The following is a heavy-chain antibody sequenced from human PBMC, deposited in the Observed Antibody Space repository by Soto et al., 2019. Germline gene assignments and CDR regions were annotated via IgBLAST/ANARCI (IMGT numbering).Heavy chain of an antibody. CDR3: AKDSGPSGYFDY. J-gene: IGHJ4*02. V-gene: IGHV3-30*18. Sequence: HPGGSLRLSCAASGFTFSSYGMHWVRQAPGKGLEWVAVISYDGSNKYYADSVKGRFTISRDNSKNTLYLQMNSLRAEDTAVYYCAKDSGPSGYFDYWGQGTLVTVSS. D-gene: IGHD6-19*01. CDR1: GFTFSSYG. CDR2: ISYDGSNK.